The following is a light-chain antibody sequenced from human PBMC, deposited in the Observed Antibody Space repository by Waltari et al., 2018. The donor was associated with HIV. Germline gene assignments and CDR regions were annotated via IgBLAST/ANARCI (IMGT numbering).Light chain of an antibody. Sequence: QSALPQPASVSGSPGQSIPISCTGTSSDVGGSNYVSWYQQHPGKAPKFMIYEVSNWPSGVSKRFSGSKSGNTASLTISGLQAEDEADYYCSSYTSTSTGVFGTGTKVTVL. CDR1: SSDVGGSNY. V-gene: IGLV2-14*01. CDR2: EVS. CDR3: SSYTSTSTGV. J-gene: IGLJ1*01.